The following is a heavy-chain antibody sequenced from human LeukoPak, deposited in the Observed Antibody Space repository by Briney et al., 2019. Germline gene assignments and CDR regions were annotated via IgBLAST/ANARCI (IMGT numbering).Heavy chain of an antibody. CDR1: GFTFSSSA. J-gene: IGHJ4*02. Sequence: GGSLRLSCAASGFTFSSSAMSWVRQAPGEGLEWVSAISNNGGYTYYADSVQGRFTISRDNSKSTLCLQMNSLRAEDTAVYYCAKQLGYCSDGSCYFPYWGQGTLVTVSS. CDR2: ISNNGGYT. CDR3: AKQLGYCSDGSCYFPY. V-gene: IGHV3-23*01. D-gene: IGHD2-15*01.